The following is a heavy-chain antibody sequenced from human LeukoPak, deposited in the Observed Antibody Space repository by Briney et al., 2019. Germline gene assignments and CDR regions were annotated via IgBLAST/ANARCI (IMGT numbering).Heavy chain of an antibody. D-gene: IGHD3-22*01. Sequence: SVKVSCKASGGTFSSYAISWVRQAPGQGLEWMGRIIPIFGTANYAQKFQGRVTITTDESTSTAYMELSSLRSEDTAVYYCARGEAYGSSGYYYYRWFDPWGQGTLVTVSS. CDR1: GGTFSSYA. CDR3: ARGEAYGSSGYYYYRWFDP. CDR2: IIPIFGTA. J-gene: IGHJ5*02. V-gene: IGHV1-69*05.